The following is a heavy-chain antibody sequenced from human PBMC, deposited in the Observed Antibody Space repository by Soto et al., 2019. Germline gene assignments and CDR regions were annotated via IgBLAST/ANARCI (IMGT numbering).Heavy chain of an antibody. D-gene: IGHD6-6*01. CDR2: IYYSGST. CDR1: GGSISSYY. Sequence: SETLSLTCTVSGGSISSYYWSWIRQPPGKGLEWIGYIYYSGSTNYNPSLKSRVTISVDTSKNQFSLKLSSVTAADTAVYYCARVGGLAARTFDYWGPGTLVTVSS. V-gene: IGHV4-59*01. J-gene: IGHJ4*02. CDR3: ARVGGLAARTFDY.